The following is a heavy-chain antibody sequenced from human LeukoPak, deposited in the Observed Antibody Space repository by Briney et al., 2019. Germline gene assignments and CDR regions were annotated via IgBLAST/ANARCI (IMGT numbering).Heavy chain of an antibody. D-gene: IGHD4-23*01. CDR3: ASFPNDYGGNDAFDI. V-gene: IGHV3-66*02. CDR1: GFTVSSNY. CDR2: IYSGGST. J-gene: IGHJ3*02. Sequence: GGSLRLSCAASGFTVSSNYMSWVRQAPGKGLEWVSVIYSGGSTYYADSVKGRFTISRDNSKNTLYLQMNSLRAEDTAVYYCASFPNDYGGNDAFDIWGQGTMVTVSS.